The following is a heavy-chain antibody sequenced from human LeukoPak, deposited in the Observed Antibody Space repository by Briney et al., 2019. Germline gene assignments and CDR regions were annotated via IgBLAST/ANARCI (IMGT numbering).Heavy chain of an antibody. J-gene: IGHJ2*01. CDR1: GDSVSSNSAT. Sequence: SQTLSLTFAISGDSVSSNSATWNWIRQSPSRGLEWLGRTYYRSKWYNDYAVSVKSRITINPDTSKNQFSLQLNSVTPEDTAVYYCTRAGSYGYYWYFDLWGRGTLVTVSS. CDR3: TRAGSYGYYWYFDL. CDR2: TYYRSKWYN. D-gene: IGHD5-18*01. V-gene: IGHV6-1*01.